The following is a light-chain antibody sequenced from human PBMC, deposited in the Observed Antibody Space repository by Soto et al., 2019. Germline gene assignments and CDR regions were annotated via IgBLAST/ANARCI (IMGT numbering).Light chain of an antibody. V-gene: IGKV1-5*01. CDR1: QSISSW. CDR2: DAS. CDR3: QEYNNYSPT. Sequence: DIQMTQSPSTLSASVGDRVTITCRASQSISSWLAWYQQKPGKAPKLLIYDASSLESGVPSRFSGSGSGTEFTLTISSLQPDDLATYYCQEYNNYSPTFGQGTKVDIK. J-gene: IGKJ1*01.